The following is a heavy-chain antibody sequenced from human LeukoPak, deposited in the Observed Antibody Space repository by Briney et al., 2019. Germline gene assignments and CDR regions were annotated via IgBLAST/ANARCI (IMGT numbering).Heavy chain of an antibody. CDR2: IWSDGTNK. Sequence: GGSLRLSCAASGFTFSSYGMHWVRQPPGKGLEWVTIIWSDGTNKYYADSVKDRFTISRDNCKNTLYLQMNSLRAEDTAVYYCARGSGSFSGGFDYSGQASLVTVSS. J-gene: IGHJ4*02. D-gene: IGHD1-26*01. CDR1: GFTFSSYG. CDR3: ARGSGSFSGGFDY. V-gene: IGHV3-33*01.